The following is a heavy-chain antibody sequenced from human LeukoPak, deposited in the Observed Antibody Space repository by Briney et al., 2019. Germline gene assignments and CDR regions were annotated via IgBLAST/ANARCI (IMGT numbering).Heavy chain of an antibody. CDR1: GFTFDDYS. D-gene: IGHD3-22*01. CDR3: AKGARSSSGYTTD. Sequence: GGSLRLSCVASGFTFDDYSMHWVRQAPGKGLEWVAGINWNSVSAVYADSLKGRLTISRDNAKNSLFLQMNSLKTEDTAFYYCAKGARSSSGYTTDWGQGILVTVSS. CDR2: INWNSVSA. J-gene: IGHJ4*02. V-gene: IGHV3-9*01.